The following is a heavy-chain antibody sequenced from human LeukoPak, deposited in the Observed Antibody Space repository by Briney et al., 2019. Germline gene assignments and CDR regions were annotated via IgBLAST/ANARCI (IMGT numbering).Heavy chain of an antibody. CDR1: GGFFSGYY. CDR2: IYTSGST. V-gene: IGHV4-59*10. CDR3: ATVEATGGQDY. J-gene: IGHJ4*02. Sequence: PSETLSLTCAVYGGFFSGYYWSWIRQPPGKGLEWIGRIYTSGSTNYNPSLKSRVTMSVDTSKNQFSLKLSSVTAADTAVYYCATVEATGGQDYWGQGTLVTVSS. D-gene: IGHD1-26*01.